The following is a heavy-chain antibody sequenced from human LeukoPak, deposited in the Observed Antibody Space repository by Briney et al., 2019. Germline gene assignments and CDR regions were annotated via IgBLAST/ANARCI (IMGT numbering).Heavy chain of an antibody. CDR3: ARPSPPGDGYNPCDY. CDR2: ISNDERNK. Sequence: GGSLRLSCEASGFNFHNFAMHWVRQAPGKGLEWVAVISNDERNKYYTDSVKGRFTISRDNSKSTVYPQMNSLRPEDTAMYYCARPSPPGDGYNPCDYWGPGALVIVSS. J-gene: IGHJ4*02. D-gene: IGHD5-24*01. CDR1: GFNFHNFA. V-gene: IGHV3-30*04.